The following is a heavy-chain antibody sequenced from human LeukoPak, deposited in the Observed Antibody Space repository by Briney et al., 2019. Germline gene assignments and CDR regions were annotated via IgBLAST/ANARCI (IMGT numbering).Heavy chain of an antibody. CDR2: IYYSGST. D-gene: IGHD6-19*01. CDR3: ARVAPSGWYNWFDP. V-gene: IGHV4-39*07. CDR1: GGSISSSSYY. Sequence: SETLSLTCTVSGGSISSSSYYWGWIRQPPGKGLEWIGSIYYSGSTYYNPSLKSRVTISVDTSKNQFSLKLSSVTAADTAVYYCARVAPSGWYNWFDPWGQGTLVTVSS. J-gene: IGHJ5*02.